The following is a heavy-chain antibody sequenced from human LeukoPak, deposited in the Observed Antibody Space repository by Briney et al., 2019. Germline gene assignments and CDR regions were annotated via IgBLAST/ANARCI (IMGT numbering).Heavy chain of an antibody. CDR3: ARVAQDYDILTGYYIYWFDP. J-gene: IGHJ5*02. D-gene: IGHD3-9*01. CDR1: GGSFSGYS. V-gene: IGHV4-30-2*01. CDR2: IYHSGST. Sequence: SETLSLTCAVYGGSFSGYSWSWIRQPPGKGLEWLGYIYHSGSTYYNPSLKSRVTISVDRSKNQFSLKLSSVTAADTAVYYCARVAQDYDILTGYYIYWFDPWGQGTLVTVSS.